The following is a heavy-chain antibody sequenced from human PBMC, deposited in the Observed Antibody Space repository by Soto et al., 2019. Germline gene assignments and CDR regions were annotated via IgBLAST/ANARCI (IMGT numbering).Heavy chain of an antibody. D-gene: IGHD3-3*01. CDR2: ISSSGTTI. V-gene: IGHV3-48*03. Sequence: GSLRLSCAASGXSFSSYEMNYVRQAPGKGLELVSYISSSGTTIYYAGSVKGRFNIYRYNAKNSLYLQMNSLRAQDTPVYYCASMIFGVVNDYSYYGMDVWGQGTTGPVS. CDR3: ASMIFGVVNDYSYYGMDV. J-gene: IGHJ6*02. CDR1: GXSFSSYE.